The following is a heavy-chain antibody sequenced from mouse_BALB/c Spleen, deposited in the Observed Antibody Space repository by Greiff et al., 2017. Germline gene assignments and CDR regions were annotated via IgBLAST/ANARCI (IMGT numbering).Heavy chain of an antibody. CDR3: ARGYYRYDAAMDY. J-gene: IGHJ4*01. CDR1: GYTFTSYN. CDR2: IYPGNGDT. Sequence: LQQPGAELVKPGASVKMSCKASGYTFTSYNMHWVKQTPGQGLEWIGAIYPGNGDTSYNQKFKGKATLTADKSSSTAYMQLSSLTSEDSAVYYCARGYYRYDAAMDYWGQGTSVTVSS. D-gene: IGHD2-14*01. V-gene: IGHV1-12*01.